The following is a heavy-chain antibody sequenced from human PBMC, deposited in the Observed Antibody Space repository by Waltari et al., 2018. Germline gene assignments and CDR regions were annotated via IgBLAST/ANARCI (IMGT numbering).Heavy chain of an antibody. D-gene: IGHD5-18*01. CDR3: ARDSRYSYGSDY. V-gene: IGHV4-61*02. CDR1: GGSISSGSYY. Sequence: QVQLQESGPGLVKPSQTLSLTCTVSGGSISSGSYYWSWIRQPAGKGLEWIGRIYTSGSTNYNPSLKSRVTISVDTSKNQFSLKLSSVTAADTAVYYCARDSRYSYGSDYWGQGTLVTVSS. J-gene: IGHJ4*02. CDR2: IYTSGST.